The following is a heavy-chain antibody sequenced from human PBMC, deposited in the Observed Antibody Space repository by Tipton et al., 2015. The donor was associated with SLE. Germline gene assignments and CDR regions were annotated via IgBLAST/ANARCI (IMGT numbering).Heavy chain of an antibody. CDR2: ISSSSNYT. V-gene: IGHV3-11*06. Sequence: SLRLSCAASGFTFSDYYMSWIRQAPGKGLEWVSYISSSSNYTNYADSVKGRFTISRDNAKNSLYLQMNSLRAEDTAVYYCASLTGTSDYWGQGTLVTVSS. CDR1: GFTFSDYY. J-gene: IGHJ4*02. D-gene: IGHD1-7*01. CDR3: ASLTGTSDY.